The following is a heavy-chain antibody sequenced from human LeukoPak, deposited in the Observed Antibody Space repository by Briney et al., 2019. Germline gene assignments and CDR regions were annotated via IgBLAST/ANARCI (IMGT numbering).Heavy chain of an antibody. J-gene: IGHJ4*02. V-gene: IGHV1-24*01. CDR3: ATAPHSPRLRYFDWFR. CDR2: FDPEGGET. CDR1: GYTLTELS. D-gene: IGHD3-9*01. Sequence: ASVKVPCKVSGYTLTELSMHWVRQAPGKGLEWMGGFDPEGGETIYAQKFQGRVTMTEDTSTDTAYMELSSLRSEDTAVYYCATAPHSPRLRYFDWFRWGQGTLVTVSS.